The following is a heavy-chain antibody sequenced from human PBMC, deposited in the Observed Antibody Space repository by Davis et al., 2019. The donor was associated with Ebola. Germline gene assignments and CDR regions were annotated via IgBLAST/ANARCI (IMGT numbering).Heavy chain of an antibody. D-gene: IGHD3-10*01. Sequence: PGGSLRLSCAAFGFTFSSYAMSWVRQAPGKGLEWVSSLNGGSVYIYHADSVRGRFSISRDNSQNTLFLQMNSLRAEDTATYYCAKETYYGSASIDYWGQGTPVIVSS. CDR2: LNGGSVYI. J-gene: IGHJ4*02. CDR1: GFTFSSYA. CDR3: AKETYYGSASIDY. V-gene: IGHV3-23*01.